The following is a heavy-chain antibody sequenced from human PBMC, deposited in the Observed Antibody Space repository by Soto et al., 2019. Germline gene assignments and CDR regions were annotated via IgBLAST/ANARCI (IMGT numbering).Heavy chain of an antibody. CDR1: GYTFSSYG. CDR2: ISGDNGDT. CDR3: ARYDGRKDYGLDV. Sequence: QLVQSRPELKKPGASVRVSCTASGYTFSSYGIIWVRQAPGQGLEWMAWISGDNGDTNYAQNFQGRLTMTTDTSTSTVYMELRSLRSDDTAVYYCARYDGRKDYGLDVWGQGTPVTVSS. V-gene: IGHV1-18*01. D-gene: IGHD3-3*01. J-gene: IGHJ6*02.